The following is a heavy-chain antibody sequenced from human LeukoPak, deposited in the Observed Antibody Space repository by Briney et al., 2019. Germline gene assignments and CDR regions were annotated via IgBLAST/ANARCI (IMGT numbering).Heavy chain of an antibody. CDR3: ARIPYSGYEYRGFAY. CDR2: IIPVFDTV. V-gene: IGHV1-69*06. J-gene: IGHJ4*02. Sequence: SVKVSCKTPWDNFSNFAVTWVRQAPGQGLEWMGGIIPVFDTVDYAQKFQDRVTITADKSTGTAYMEMSSLRSEDTAIYYCARIPYSGYEYRGFAYWGQGTLVTVSS. D-gene: IGHD5-12*01. CDR1: WDNFSNFA.